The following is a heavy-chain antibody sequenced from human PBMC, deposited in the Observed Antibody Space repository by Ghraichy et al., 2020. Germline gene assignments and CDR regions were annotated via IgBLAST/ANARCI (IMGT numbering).Heavy chain of an antibody. CDR3: ASRYAVAGSRDFYYGMDV. J-gene: IGHJ6*02. CDR2: VSFGGNNI. CDR1: ELTFSPFG. V-gene: IGHV3-48*02. D-gene: IGHD6-19*01. Sequence: GGSLRLSCAASELTFSPFGMNWVRQAPGKGLEWVAFVSFGGNNIYYADSVKGRFTISRDNAKKSAFLQMSSLRDEDTAVYYCASRYAVAGSRDFYYGMDVWGQGTTVTVSS.